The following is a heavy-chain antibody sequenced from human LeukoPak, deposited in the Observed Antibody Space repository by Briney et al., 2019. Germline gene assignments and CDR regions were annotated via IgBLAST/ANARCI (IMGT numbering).Heavy chain of an antibody. CDR1: GFTFSGSA. Sequence: PGGSLRLSCAASGFTFSGSAMHWVRQASGKGLEWVGRIRSKANSYATAYAASVKGRFTISRDDSKNTAYLQMNSLKTEDTAVYYCTRHGTVTTQETYYYMDVWGKGTTVTVSS. D-gene: IGHD4-11*01. J-gene: IGHJ6*03. CDR2: IRSKANSYAT. V-gene: IGHV3-73*01. CDR3: TRHGTVTTQETYYYMDV.